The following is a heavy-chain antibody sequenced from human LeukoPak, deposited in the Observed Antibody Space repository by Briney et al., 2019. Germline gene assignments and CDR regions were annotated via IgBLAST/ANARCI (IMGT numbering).Heavy chain of an antibody. CDR3: ACYSSGWHHHNFDY. V-gene: IGHV1-24*01. CDR1: GYTLTELS. Sequence: ASVKVSCKVSGYTLTELSMHWVRQAPGKGLEWMGGFDPEDGETIYAQKFQGRVIMTEDTSTDTAYMELSSLRSEDTAVYYCACYSSGWHHHNFDYWGQGTLVTVSS. CDR2: FDPEDGET. J-gene: IGHJ4*02. D-gene: IGHD6-19*01.